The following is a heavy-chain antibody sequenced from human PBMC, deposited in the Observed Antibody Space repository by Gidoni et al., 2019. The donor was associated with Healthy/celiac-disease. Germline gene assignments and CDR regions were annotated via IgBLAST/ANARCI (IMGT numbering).Heavy chain of an antibody. V-gene: IGHV3-21*01. CDR1: GVTFSSYS. Sequence: EVQLVQSGGGLVKPGGAMLLSCAASGVTFSSYSMYWFRQAPGKGLTWVASLSSSSCYIYYADSVKALFTISRDNAKNSLYLQMNSLRADDTAVYYCAKEGPSSGYFDYWGQGTLVTVSS. D-gene: IGHD3-10*01. J-gene: IGHJ4*02. CDR2: LSSSSCYI. CDR3: AKEGPSSGYFDY.